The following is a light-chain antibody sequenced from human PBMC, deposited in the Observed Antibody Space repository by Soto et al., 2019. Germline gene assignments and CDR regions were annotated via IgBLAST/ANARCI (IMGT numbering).Light chain of an antibody. CDR3: QQYDTLRWT. J-gene: IGKJ1*01. V-gene: IGKV1-5*03. CDR2: KAS. Sequence: DIQMTQSPSTLSASVGDRVTITCRASQNIDSWLAWFQQKPGKAPKLLIYKASSLESGVPSRFSGSGSGTEFPLTISRLQPDDFAPYYCQQYDTLRWTFGQGTKVEIK. CDR1: QNIDSW.